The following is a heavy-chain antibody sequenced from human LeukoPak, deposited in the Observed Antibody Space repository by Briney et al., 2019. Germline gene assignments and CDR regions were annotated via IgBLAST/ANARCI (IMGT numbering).Heavy chain of an antibody. D-gene: IGHD5-24*01. CDR3: ARHVKRGWFDP. CDR2: INHSGST. J-gene: IGHJ5*02. V-gene: IGHV4-39*01. CDR1: GGSISSSSYY. Sequence: SETLSLTCTVSGGSISSSSYYWSWIRQPPGKGLEWIGEINHSGSTNYNPSLKSRVTISVDTSKNQFSLKLSSVTAADTAVYYCARHVKRGWFDPWGQGTLVTVSS.